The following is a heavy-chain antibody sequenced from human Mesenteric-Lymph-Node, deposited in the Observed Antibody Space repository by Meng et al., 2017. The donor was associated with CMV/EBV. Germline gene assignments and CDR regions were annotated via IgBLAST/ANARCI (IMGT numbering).Heavy chain of an antibody. V-gene: IGHV4-61*01. CDR2: IYYTGTT. CDR3: ARAGGDYIDY. CDR1: GGSVSSGSYY. Sequence: SETLSLTCTVSGGSVSSGSYYWRWIRQPPGKGLEWIGYIYYTGTTNYKPSLKSRVTVSVDTSKNQFSLRLSSVTAADTAVYYCARAGGDYIDYWGQGALVTVSS. D-gene: IGHD4-17*01. J-gene: IGHJ4*02.